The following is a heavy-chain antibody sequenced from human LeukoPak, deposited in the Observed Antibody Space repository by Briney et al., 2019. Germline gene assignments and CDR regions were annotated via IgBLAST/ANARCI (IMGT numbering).Heavy chain of an antibody. CDR1: GYSINSGFY. J-gene: IGHJ3*01. CDR3: ARKAYSDAFDF. CDR2: VYHIGST. V-gene: IGHV4-38-2*01. D-gene: IGHD2-15*01. Sequence: SETLSLTCAVSGYSINSGFYWDWIRQPPGKGLEWIGSVYHIGSTYYNPSLKSRVTVSVDTSKNQFSLKLSSVTAADTALYYCARKAYSDAFDFWGQGKTVIVSS.